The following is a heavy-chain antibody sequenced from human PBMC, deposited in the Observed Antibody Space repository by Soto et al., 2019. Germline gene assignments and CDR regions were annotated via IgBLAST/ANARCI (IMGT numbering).Heavy chain of an antibody. D-gene: IGHD5-12*01. CDR2: LYGSGRGI. J-gene: IGHJ4*02. CDR1: GFTFSDYA. CDR3: AKDAVSRDGVWLAQV. V-gene: IGHV3-23*01. Sequence: EVQLLESGGHFVHPGGSLRLSCAASGFTFSDYAMIWIRQVPGKGLQWVSGLYGSGRGIHYAESVKGRFTISRDNSAYAVYLQMNNLRVEDSAIYYCAKDAVSRDGVWLAQVWGQGTVVTVSS.